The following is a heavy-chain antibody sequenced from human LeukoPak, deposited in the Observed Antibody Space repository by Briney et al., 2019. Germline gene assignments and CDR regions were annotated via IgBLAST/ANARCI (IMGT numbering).Heavy chain of an antibody. V-gene: IGHV3-53*01. J-gene: IGHJ4*02. D-gene: IGHD3-16*01. CDR1: GFTVSSNY. Sequence: QTGGSLRLSCAASGFTVSSNYMSWVRQAPGKGLEWVSVIYSGGSTYYADSVKGRFTISRDNSKNTLYLQMNSLRAEDTAVYYCARYITDWGDRLGYSDYWGQGTLVTVSS. CDR2: IYSGGST. CDR3: ARYITDWGDRLGYSDY.